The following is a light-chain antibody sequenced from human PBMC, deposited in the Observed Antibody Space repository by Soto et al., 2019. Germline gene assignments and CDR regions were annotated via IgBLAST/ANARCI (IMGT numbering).Light chain of an antibody. J-gene: IGLJ1*01. CDR3: GSWDSSLTYV. CDR2: DNN. V-gene: IGLV1-51*01. Sequence: QSVLTQPPSVSAAPGQKVTISCSGSSSNIGNNFVTWYQQLPGTAPKLLIYDNNKRPSGIPYRFSGSQSDTSATLGITGLQTGDESVYYCGSWDSSLTYVFGNATKLTVL. CDR1: SSNIGNNF.